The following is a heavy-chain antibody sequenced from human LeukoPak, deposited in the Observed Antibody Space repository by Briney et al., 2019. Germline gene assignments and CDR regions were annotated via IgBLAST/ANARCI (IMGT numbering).Heavy chain of an antibody. CDR3: ARSPDDYGDANWFDP. J-gene: IGHJ5*02. CDR2: ISSSGSTI. D-gene: IGHD4-17*01. Sequence: GGSLRLSCAASGFTFSDYYMSWIRQAPGKGLEWVSYISSSGSTIYYADSVKGRFTISRDNAKNSLYLQMNSLRAEDTAVYYCARSPDDYGDANWFDPWGQGTLVTVSS. CDR1: GFTFSDYY. V-gene: IGHV3-11*04.